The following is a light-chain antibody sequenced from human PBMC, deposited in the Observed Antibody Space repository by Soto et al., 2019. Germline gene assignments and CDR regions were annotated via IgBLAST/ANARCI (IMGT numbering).Light chain of an antibody. Sequence: EIVLTQSPGTLSLPPGERATISCRASQSVSSSYLAWYQQKPGQAPRLLIYGASSRATGIPDRFSGSGSGTDFTLTISRLEREDFAVYYCQQYGSSPPYTFGQGTKLEIK. CDR1: QSVSSSY. V-gene: IGKV3-20*01. CDR2: GAS. CDR3: QQYGSSPPYT. J-gene: IGKJ2*01.